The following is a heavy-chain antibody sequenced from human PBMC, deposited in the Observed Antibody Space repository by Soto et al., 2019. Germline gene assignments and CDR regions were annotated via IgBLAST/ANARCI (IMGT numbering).Heavy chain of an antibody. CDR1: GYSFASHL. J-gene: IGHJ4*02. V-gene: IGHV5-51*01. CDR3: AIRGDSGYDHFDN. D-gene: IGHD5-12*01. Sequence: PGESLKISFQGSGYSFASHLICWVRQRPGKGLEWMGLIYPGDSDTRYSPSFRGQVTTSADKSIGTAYLQWSSLRASDTAMYFCAIRGDSGYDHFDNFGQGTQVAVSS. CDR2: IYPGDSDT.